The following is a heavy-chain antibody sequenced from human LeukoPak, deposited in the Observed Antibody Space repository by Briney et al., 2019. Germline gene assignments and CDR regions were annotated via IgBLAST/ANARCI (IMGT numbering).Heavy chain of an antibody. CDR3: ARRITNNPIDV. Sequence: PSETLSLTCTVSGGSISSSSYYWGWIRQPPGKGLEWIGSIYYSGSTYYNPSLKSRVTISVDTSKNQFSLTLSSVTAADTAVYYCARRITNNPIDVWGQGTTVTVSS. V-gene: IGHV4-39*01. CDR2: IYYSGST. J-gene: IGHJ6*02. CDR1: GGSISSSSYY. D-gene: IGHD3-10*01.